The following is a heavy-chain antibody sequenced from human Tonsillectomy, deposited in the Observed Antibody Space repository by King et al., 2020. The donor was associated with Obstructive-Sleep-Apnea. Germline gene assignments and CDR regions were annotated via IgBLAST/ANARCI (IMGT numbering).Heavy chain of an antibody. V-gene: IGHV3-48*04. CDR3: ARHENYGGPPVDYGMEV. Sequence: VQLVESGGGLVQPGGSLRLSCAASGFTFSSYSMNWVRQAPGKGLEWVSYISSSSSTIYYADSVKGRFTISRDNAKNSLYLQMNSLRAEDTAVYYCARHENYGGPPVDYGMEVWVKGT. J-gene: IGHJ6*04. CDR2: ISSSSSTI. CDR1: GFTFSSYS. D-gene: IGHD4-23*01.